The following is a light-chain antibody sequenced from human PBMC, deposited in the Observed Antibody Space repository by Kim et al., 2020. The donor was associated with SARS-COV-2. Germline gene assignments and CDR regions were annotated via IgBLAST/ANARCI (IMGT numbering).Light chain of an antibody. CDR2: EAS. CDR3: ASHGGCDYV. CDR1: RGDFVSDKY. V-gene: IGLV2-8*01. Sequence: PGRPVAIAGSDTRGDFVSDKYVSWYQQHPGKSPKLMIYEASKRPSGVPDRFSGSMSGSKASLTVSGLQAEDEADYYCASHGGCDYVFGTGTKVTVL. J-gene: IGLJ1*01.